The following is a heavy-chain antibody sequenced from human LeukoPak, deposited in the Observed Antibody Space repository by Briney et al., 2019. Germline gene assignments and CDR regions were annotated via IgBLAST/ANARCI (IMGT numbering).Heavy chain of an antibody. D-gene: IGHD4-17*01. CDR3: ARGQTGSDYGDPDPLGY. V-gene: IGHV1-18*01. CDR1: GYTFTSYG. Sequence: ASVKVSCETFGYTFTSYGITWVRQAPGQGLEWMGWISAYNGNTNYAQKFQGRVTMTTDASTSTADMELRSLRSDDTAMYYCARGQTGSDYGDPDPLGYWGQGTTVTVSS. J-gene: IGHJ6*02. CDR2: ISAYNGNT.